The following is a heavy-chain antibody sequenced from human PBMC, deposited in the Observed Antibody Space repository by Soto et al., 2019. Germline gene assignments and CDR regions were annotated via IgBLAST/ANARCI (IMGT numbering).Heavy chain of an antibody. CDR1: GYSISGGYH. CDR2: IFRSGAT. CDR3: ARARGADRPNWFAP. V-gene: IGHV4-38-2*01. Sequence: LSLTCAVSGYSISGGYHWGWIRQPPGKGLEWIASIFRSGATHYSPSLKSRATISVDTSKNQFSLKLISVTAADTAVYYCARARGADRPNWFAPWGQGTQVTVSS. D-gene: IGHD3-10*01. J-gene: IGHJ5*02.